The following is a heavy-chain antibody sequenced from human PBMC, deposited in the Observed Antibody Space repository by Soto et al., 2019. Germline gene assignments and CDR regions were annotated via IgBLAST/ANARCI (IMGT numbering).Heavy chain of an antibody. J-gene: IGHJ4*02. V-gene: IGHV4-31*03. D-gene: IGHD6-13*01. CDR2: IYYSGST. Sequence: QVQLQESGPGLVKPSQTLSLTCTVSGGSISSGGYYWSWIRQHPGKGLEWIGYIYYSGSTYYNPSRKSRVTIAVDTAKNQFSLTLSSVTAADTAVYYWARSFGVAAAGPFDYWGQGTVVTVSS. CDR3: ARSFGVAAAGPFDY. CDR1: GGSISSGGYY.